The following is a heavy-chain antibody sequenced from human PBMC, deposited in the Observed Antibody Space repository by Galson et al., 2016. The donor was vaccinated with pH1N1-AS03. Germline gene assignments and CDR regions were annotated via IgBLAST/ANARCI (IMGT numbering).Heavy chain of an antibody. V-gene: IGHV3-21*01. CDR1: GFTFRTYG. Sequence: SLRLSCAASGFTFRTYGMNWVRQAPGKGLEWVSSISSSSSYIYYADSVKGRFTISRDHARNSLYLQMNSLRAEDTAVYYCARRSAAVSGTGCVDVWGQGTTVTVSS. J-gene: IGHJ6*02. CDR2: ISSSSSYI. CDR3: ARRSAAVSGTGCVDV. D-gene: IGHD6-19*01.